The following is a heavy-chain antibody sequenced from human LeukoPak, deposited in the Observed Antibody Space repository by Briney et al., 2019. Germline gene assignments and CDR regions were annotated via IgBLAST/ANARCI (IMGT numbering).Heavy chain of an antibody. V-gene: IGHV3-23*01. CDR1: GFTFSSYA. CDR2: ISGSGGST. D-gene: IGHD2-15*01. J-gene: IGHJ4*02. CDR3: AKLGYCSGGSCYSHFDY. Sequence: GGSLRLSCAASGFTFSSYAMSWVRQAPGKGLEWVSAISGSGGSTYYEDSVKGRLTISRDNSKNTLYLQMNSLRAEDTAVYYCAKLGYCSGGSCYSHFDYWGQGTLVTVSS.